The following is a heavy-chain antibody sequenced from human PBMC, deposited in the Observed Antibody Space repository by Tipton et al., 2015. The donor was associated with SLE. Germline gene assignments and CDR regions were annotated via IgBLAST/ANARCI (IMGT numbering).Heavy chain of an antibody. CDR3: AKGSVLFDY. CDR1: GFTFSSYE. V-gene: IGHV3-48*03. Sequence: SLRLSCAASGFTFSSYEMNWVRQAPGKGLEWGSYISSSGSTIYYADSVKGRFTISRDNAKNSLYLQMNSLRAEDTALYYCAKGSVLFDYWGQGTLVTVSS. J-gene: IGHJ4*02. CDR2: ISSSGSTI. D-gene: IGHD6-6*01.